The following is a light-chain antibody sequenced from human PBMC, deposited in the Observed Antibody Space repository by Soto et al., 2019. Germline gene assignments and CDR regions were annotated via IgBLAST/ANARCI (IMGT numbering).Light chain of an antibody. CDR1: SSDVGGYNY. CDR2: EVS. V-gene: IGLV2-8*01. CDR3: NSYAGSNNWV. J-gene: IGLJ3*02. Sequence: QSALTQPPSASGSPGQSVTISCTGTSSDVGGYNYVSWYQQHPGKAPKLMNYEVSKRPSGVPDRFSGSKSGNTASLTVSGLQAEDEADYYCNSYAGSNNWVFGGGTKLTVL.